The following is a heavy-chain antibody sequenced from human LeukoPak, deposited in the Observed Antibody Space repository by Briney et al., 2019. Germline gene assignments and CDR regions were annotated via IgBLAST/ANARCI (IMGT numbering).Heavy chain of an antibody. D-gene: IGHD3-9*01. CDR2: INHSGST. J-gene: IGHJ4*02. CDR3: ARGLWGLVTSYYFDY. CDR1: GGPFSGYY. Sequence: SETLSLTCAVYGGPFSGYYWSWIRQPPGKGLEWIGEINHSGSTNYNPSLKSRVTISVDTSKNQFSLKLSSVTAADTAVYYCARGLWGLVTSYYFDYWGQGTLVTVSS. V-gene: IGHV4-34*01.